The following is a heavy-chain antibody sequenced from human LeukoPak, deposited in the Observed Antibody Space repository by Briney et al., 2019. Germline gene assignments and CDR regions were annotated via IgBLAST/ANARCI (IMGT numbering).Heavy chain of an antibody. J-gene: IGHJ4*02. CDR1: GFTFDDYA. V-gene: IGHV3-9*01. D-gene: IGHD3-9*01. Sequence: PGGSLRLSCAASGFTFDDYAMHWVRQAPGKGLEWVSGISWNSGSIGYADSVKGRFTISRDNAKNSLYLQMNSLRAEDTALYYCAVDVLTAGYYRAGFDYWSQGTLVTVSS. CDR2: ISWNSGSI. CDR3: AVDVLTAGYYRAGFDY.